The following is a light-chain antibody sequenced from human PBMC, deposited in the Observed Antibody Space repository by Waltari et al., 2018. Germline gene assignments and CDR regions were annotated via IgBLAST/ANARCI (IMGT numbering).Light chain of an antibody. J-gene: IGLJ2*01. Sequence: QSVLTQPPSESGTPGQSVIISCSGSRANIGGRYVYWYPHLQGAAPKLLINRNKQRPSGVPDRFSGSKSGTSASLAISGLRSEDEGDYFCATWDDTIGGPVFGGGTKLTVL. CDR2: RNK. CDR3: ATWDDTIGGPV. CDR1: RANIGGRY. V-gene: IGLV1-47*01.